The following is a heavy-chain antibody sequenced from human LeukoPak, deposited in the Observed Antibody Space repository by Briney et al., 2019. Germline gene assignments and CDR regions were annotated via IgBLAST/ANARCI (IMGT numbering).Heavy chain of an antibody. J-gene: IGHJ4*02. D-gene: IGHD6-13*01. CDR2: IYTSGST. Sequence: SETLSLTCTVSGGSISSYYWSWIRQPPGKGLEWIGRIYTSGSTNYNPSLKSRVTISVDTSKNQFSLKLSSVTAADTAVYYCAREDYSSSWYSNYFDYWGQGTLVTVSS. V-gene: IGHV4-4*08. CDR1: GGSISSYY. CDR3: AREDYSSSWYSNYFDY.